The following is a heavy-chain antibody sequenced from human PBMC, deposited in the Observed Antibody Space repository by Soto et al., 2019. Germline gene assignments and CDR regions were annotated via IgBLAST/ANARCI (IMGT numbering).Heavy chain of an antibody. J-gene: IGHJ4*02. CDR3: VKREYYYDRSGYYPFAS. Sequence: GSLRLSGSASGFTFSSYEMHWVRQAPGKGLEYVSSISTNGGSTHYADSVKGRFTISRDNSKNTQYLQMSSLRADDTAVYYCVKREYYYDRSGYYPFASWGQETLVTV. D-gene: IGHD3-22*01. CDR2: ISTNGGST. CDR1: GFTFSSYE. V-gene: IGHV3-64D*06.